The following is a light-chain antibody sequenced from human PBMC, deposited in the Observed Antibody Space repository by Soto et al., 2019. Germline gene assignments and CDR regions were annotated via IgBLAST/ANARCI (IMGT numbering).Light chain of an antibody. Sequence: QSALTQPASVSGSPGQSITISCTGTDTDVGTFNYVSWYQQYPGKAPKTIISEVYNRPSGVSDRFSGSKSGNTASLTISGLQAEDEADYYCCSFTGSGSYVFGPGTKPTVL. CDR2: EVY. J-gene: IGLJ1*01. CDR1: DTDVGTFNY. CDR3: CSFTGSGSYV. V-gene: IGLV2-14*01.